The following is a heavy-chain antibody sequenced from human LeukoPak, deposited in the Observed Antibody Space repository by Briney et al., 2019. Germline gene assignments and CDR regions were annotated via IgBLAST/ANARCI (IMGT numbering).Heavy chain of an antibody. CDR1: GYTLTELS. D-gene: IGHD3-10*01. Sequence: ASVKVSCKVSGYTLTELSIHWVRQAPGKGLEWMGGFDPEDGETLYAQKFQGRVTMTEDTSTDTAYMELSSLRSEDTAVYYCVTLGWFGEAYGMDVWGQGTTVTVSS. CDR2: FDPEDGET. J-gene: IGHJ6*02. CDR3: VTLGWFGEAYGMDV. V-gene: IGHV1-24*01.